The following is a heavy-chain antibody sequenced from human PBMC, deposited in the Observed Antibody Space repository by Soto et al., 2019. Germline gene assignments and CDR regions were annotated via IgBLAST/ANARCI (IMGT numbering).Heavy chain of an antibody. CDR3: ARALIPQDASNI. CDR1: GGTFSSND. D-gene: IGHD2-21*01. Sequence: QVQLVQSGAEVKKTGSSVQVSCKASGGTFSSNDISWDRQAPGQGLEWMGGIIPMFGAPHYAQKFQGRITIIADEYTSTAYMELSSLRSEDTAVYYCARALIPQDASNICGQGTMVTVSA. CDR2: IIPMFGAP. V-gene: IGHV1-69*12. J-gene: IGHJ3*02.